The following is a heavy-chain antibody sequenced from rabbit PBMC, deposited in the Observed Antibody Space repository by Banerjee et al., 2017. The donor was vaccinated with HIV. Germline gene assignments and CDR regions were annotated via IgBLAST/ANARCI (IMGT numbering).Heavy chain of an antibody. CDR1: GFSFSGSYW. V-gene: IGHV1S45*01. J-gene: IGHJ4*01. CDR3: ARDFAGVIGWNFNL. Sequence: QEQLEESGGGLVKPEGSLTPTCTASGFSFSGSYWMCWVRQAPWKGLALIACIVSSSGVTDYASWAKGRFTISKTSSTTVTLQMTSLTAADTATYFCARDFAGVIGWNFNLWGPGTLVTDS. CDR2: IVSSSGVT. D-gene: IGHD4-2*01.